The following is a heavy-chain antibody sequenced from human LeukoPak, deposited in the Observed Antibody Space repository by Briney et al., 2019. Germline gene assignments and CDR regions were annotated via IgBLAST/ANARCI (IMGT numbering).Heavy chain of an antibody. V-gene: IGHV4-30-2*01. CDR3: ARGGFYFDY. Sequence: PSQTLSLTCAASGGSISSGGYSWSWIRQPPGKGLEWIGYIYHSGSTYYNPSLKSRVTISVDRSKNQFSLKLSSVTAADTAVYYCARGGFYFDYWGQGTLVTVSS. CDR1: GGSISSGGYS. CDR2: IYHSGST. J-gene: IGHJ4*02.